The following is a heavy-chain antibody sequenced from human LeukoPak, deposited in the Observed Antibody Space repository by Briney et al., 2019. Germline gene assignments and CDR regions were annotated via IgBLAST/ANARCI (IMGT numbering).Heavy chain of an antibody. D-gene: IGHD2-2*02. CDR1: GYSFDSGYY. CDR2: IYYSGST. Sequence: PSETLSLTXTVSGYSFDSGYYWGRIRQPPGKGLEWIANIYYSGSTSYNPSLKSRVTVSIDTSKNKFSLKLYSVSAADTALYYCARLYCISTSCYTIDYWGQGTLVTVSS. J-gene: IGHJ4*02. V-gene: IGHV4-38-2*02. CDR3: ARLYCISTSCYTIDY.